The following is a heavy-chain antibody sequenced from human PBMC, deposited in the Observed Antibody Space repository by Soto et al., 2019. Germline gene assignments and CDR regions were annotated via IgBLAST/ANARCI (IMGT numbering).Heavy chain of an antibody. D-gene: IGHD3-3*01. CDR1: RYTFTSYS. V-gene: IGHV1-3*01. CDR2: INAGNGNT. CDR3: AREAYYDFWSGNYYYYYYMDV. Sequence: SLKPSSKAPRYTFTSYSLHSARHAPGQRLEWMGWINAGNGNTKYSQKFQGRVTITRDTSASTAYMELSSLRSEDTAVYYCAREAYYDFWSGNYYYYYYMDVWGKGTTVTVSS. J-gene: IGHJ6*03.